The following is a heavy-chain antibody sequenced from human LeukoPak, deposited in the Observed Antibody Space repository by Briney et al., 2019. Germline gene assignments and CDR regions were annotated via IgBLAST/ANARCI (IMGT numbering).Heavy chain of an antibody. CDR1: GYTFTSYG. CDR3: ARDLGFTMVRGVLYYYYGMDV. D-gene: IGHD3-10*01. CDR2: ISAYNGNT. J-gene: IGHJ6*02. Sequence: GASVKVSCKASGYTFTSYGISWVRQAPGQGLEWMGWISAYNGNTNYAQKLQGRVTMTTDTSTSTAYMELRSLRSDDTAVYHCARDLGFTMVRGVLYYYYGMDVWGQGTTVTVSS. V-gene: IGHV1-18*01.